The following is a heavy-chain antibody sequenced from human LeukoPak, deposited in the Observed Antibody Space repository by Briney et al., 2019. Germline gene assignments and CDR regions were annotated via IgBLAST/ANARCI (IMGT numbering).Heavy chain of an antibody. D-gene: IGHD5/OR15-5a*01. CDR2: ISTSSSYT. Sequence: GGSLRLSCAASGFTFSNYYMSWIRPAPGKGLEWVSYISTSSSYTNYADSVKGRFTISRDNAKNSLYLQMNSLRAEDTAVYYCARTSSSVLDYWGQGTLVTVSS. CDR3: ARTSSSVLDY. J-gene: IGHJ4*02. CDR1: GFTFSNYY. V-gene: IGHV3-11*06.